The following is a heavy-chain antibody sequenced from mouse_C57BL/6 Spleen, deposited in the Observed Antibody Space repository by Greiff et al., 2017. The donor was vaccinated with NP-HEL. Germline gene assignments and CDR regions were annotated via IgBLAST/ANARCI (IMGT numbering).Heavy chain of an antibody. CDR2: IYPGDGDT. V-gene: IGHV1-80*01. J-gene: IGHJ2*01. CDR1: CYAFSSYW. Sequence: VQLQESGAELVKPGASVKISCKASCYAFSSYWMNWVKQRPGKGLEWIGQIYPGDGDTNYNGKFKGKATLTADKSSSTAYMQLSSLTSEDSAVYFCARGAFYYFDYWGQGTTLTVSS. CDR3: ARGAFYYFDY.